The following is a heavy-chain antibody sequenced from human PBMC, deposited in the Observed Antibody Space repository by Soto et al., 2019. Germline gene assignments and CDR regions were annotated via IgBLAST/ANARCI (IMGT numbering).Heavy chain of an antibody. CDR3: ARGPVSWYVSVPATSYYYYMDV. J-gene: IGHJ6*03. D-gene: IGHD6-13*01. CDR2: INHSGST. CDR1: GGSFSGYY. Sequence: SETLSLTCAVYGGSFSGYYWSWIRQPPGKGLEWIGEINHSGSTNYNPSLKSRVTISVDTSKNQFSLKLSSVTAADTAVYYCARGPVSWYVSVPATSYYYYMDVWGKGTTVTVSS. V-gene: IGHV4-34*01.